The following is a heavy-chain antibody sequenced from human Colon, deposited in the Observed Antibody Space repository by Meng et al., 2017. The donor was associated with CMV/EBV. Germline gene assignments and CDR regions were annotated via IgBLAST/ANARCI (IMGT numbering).Heavy chain of an antibody. J-gene: IGHJ3*01. V-gene: IGHV4-59*01. CDR2: IYDSGST. CDR1: GGSITAYY. CDR3: ARDQYPF. D-gene: IGHD2/OR15-2a*01. Sequence: SETLSLTCTVSGGSITAYYWSWIRQSPGKGLEWIGFIYDSGSTNYNPSLNSRVTISLDSSKNQFSLKLTSVTAADTAVYYCARDQYPFWGRGTMVTVSS.